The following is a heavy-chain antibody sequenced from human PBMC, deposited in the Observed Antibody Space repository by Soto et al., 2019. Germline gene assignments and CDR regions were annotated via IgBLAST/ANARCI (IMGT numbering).Heavy chain of an antibody. CDR2: IRSNADGGTT. D-gene: IGHD3-10*01. V-gene: IGHV3-49*04. CDR3: NARRGYYYYGMDV. CDR1: GFSLGDYV. Sequence: LRLSCTASGFSLGDYVMSWVRQAPGKGLEWVGFIRSNADGGTTEYAASVKGRFTISRDDSKSIAYLQMSSLKTEDTALYYCNARRGYYYYGMDVWGQGTTVTVSS. J-gene: IGHJ6*02.